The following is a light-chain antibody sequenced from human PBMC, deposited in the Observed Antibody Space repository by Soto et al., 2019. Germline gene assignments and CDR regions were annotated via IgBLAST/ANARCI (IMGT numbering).Light chain of an antibody. J-gene: IGKJ1*01. CDR1: QSLLHSDGKTY. CDR3: MQTKQLPLT. V-gene: IGKV2D-29*01. Sequence: IVMTQTPLSLSVTPGQPASISCKSSQSLLHSDGKTYLYWYLQRRGQPPQLLMSEVSDRFSGVPDRVSGTGSGTDFTQAISRVESQDVGLYSCMQTKQLPLTFGPGTKVEVK. CDR2: EVS.